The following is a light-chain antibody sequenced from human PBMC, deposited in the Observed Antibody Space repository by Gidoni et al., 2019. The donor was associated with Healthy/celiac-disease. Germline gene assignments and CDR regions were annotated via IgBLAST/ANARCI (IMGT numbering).Light chain of an antibody. V-gene: IGKV1-39*01. CDR1: QSSSSY. CDR3: QQSYSTPRT. CDR2: AAS. Sequence: DIQMTQSPSSLSASVGDRVTITCRASQSSSSYLNWYQQKPGKAPKLLIYAASSLQSGVPSRFSGSGSGTDFTLTISSLQPEDCATYYCQQSYSTPRTFGQXTKVEIK. J-gene: IGKJ1*01.